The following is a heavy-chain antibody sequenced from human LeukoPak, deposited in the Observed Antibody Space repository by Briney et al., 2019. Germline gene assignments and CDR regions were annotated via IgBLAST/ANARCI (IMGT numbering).Heavy chain of an antibody. CDR1: GFTFDDYG. Sequence: GGSLRLSCAASGFTFDDYGTSWVRQAPGKGLEWVSGINWNGGSTGYADSVKGRFTISRDNAKNSLYLQMNSLRAEDTALYYCARSLPADTVGAFGYWGQGTLVTVSS. CDR2: INWNGGST. V-gene: IGHV3-20*04. CDR3: ARSLPADTVGAFGY. J-gene: IGHJ4*02. D-gene: IGHD2-2*01.